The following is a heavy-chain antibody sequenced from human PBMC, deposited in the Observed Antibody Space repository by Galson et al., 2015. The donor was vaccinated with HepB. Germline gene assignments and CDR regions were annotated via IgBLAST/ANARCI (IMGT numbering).Heavy chain of an antibody. CDR2: ISAYNGNT. CDR3: ARVGYDILTGYKNWFDP. V-gene: IGHV1-18*04. J-gene: IGHJ5*02. Sequence: SVKVSCKASGYTFTSYGISWVRQAPGQGLEWMGWISAYNGNTNYAQKLQGRVTMTTDTSTSTAYMELRSLRSDDTAVYYCARVGYDILTGYKNWFDPWGQGTLVTVSS. CDR1: GYTFTSYG. D-gene: IGHD3-9*01.